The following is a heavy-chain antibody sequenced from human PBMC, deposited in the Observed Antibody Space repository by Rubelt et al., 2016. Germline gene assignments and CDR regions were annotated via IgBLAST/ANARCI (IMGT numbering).Heavy chain of an antibody. CDR2: ISSDGRNK. V-gene: IGHV3-30*04. CDR3: SRVMAA. D-gene: IGHD6-6*01. CDR1: GFTFTSYA. Sequence: QVQLVESGGGVVQPGRSLRLSCAASGFTFTSYAMHWVRQAPGKGLEWVAVISSDGRNKYYADSVKGRFTISRDNSKNTLYLQRNNLRGEDTAVFYCSRVMAAWGQGTLVTVSS. J-gene: IGHJ4*02.